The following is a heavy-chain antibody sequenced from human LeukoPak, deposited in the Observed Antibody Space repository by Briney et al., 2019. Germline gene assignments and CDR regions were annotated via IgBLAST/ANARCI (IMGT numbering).Heavy chain of an antibody. V-gene: IGHV4-61*01. Sequence: SETLSLTCTVSGVSVNSGSYYWNWIRQPPGKGLEWIGYIYYSGSTNYNPSLKSRVTISVDTSKNQFSLKLSSVTAADTAVYYCARAAYSGSYHSDYWGQGTLVTVSS. CDR3: ARAAYSGSYHSDY. CDR1: GVSVNSGSYY. CDR2: IYYSGST. D-gene: IGHD1-26*01. J-gene: IGHJ4*02.